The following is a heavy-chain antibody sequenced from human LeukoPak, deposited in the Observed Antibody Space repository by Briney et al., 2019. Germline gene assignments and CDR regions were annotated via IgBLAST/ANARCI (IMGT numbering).Heavy chain of an antibody. J-gene: IGHJ4*02. CDR1: GGSISSYY. V-gene: IGHV4-59*12. CDR2: IYYSGST. D-gene: IGHD3-16*01. CDR3: ARAQDGDYFDY. Sequence: PSETLSLTCTVSGGSISSYYWSWIRQPPGKGLEWIGYIYYSGSTNYNPSLKSRVTISVDTSKNQFSLKLSSVTAADTAVYYRARAQDGDYFDYWGQGTLVTVSS.